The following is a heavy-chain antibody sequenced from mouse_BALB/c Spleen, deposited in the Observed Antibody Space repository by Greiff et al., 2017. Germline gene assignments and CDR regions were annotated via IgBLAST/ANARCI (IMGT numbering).Heavy chain of an antibody. Sequence: VQLQQSGPSLVKPSQTLSLTCSVTGDSITSGYWNWIRKFPGNKLEYMGYISYSGSTYYNPSLKSRISITRDTSKNQYYLQLNSVTTEDTATYYCAKELMITTRFAYWGQGTLVTVSA. CDR1: GDSITSGY. CDR2: ISYSGST. D-gene: IGHD2-4*01. V-gene: IGHV3-8*02. J-gene: IGHJ3*01. CDR3: AKELMITTRFAY.